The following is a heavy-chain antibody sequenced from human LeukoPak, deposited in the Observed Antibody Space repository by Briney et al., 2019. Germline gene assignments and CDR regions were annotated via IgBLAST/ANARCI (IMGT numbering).Heavy chain of an antibody. CDR1: GDSISGGIYY. CDR2: IHYTGTI. D-gene: IGHD5-12*01. Sequence: SQTLSLTCTVSGDSISGGIYYWSWIRLFPGKGLEWIGCIHYTGTIYYSPSLTSRVTISVDTSKNQFSLNLNSVTAADTAVYYCARGVDRTKIYSWGQGTLVTVSS. J-gene: IGHJ4*02. V-gene: IGHV4-31*03. CDR3: ARGVDRTKIYS.